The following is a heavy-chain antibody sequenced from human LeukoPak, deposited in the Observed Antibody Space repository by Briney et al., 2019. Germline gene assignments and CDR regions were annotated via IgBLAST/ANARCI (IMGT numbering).Heavy chain of an antibody. J-gene: IGHJ4*02. CDR2: ISAYNGNT. CDR3: ARDRAGDLRYFDWSNPFDY. CDR1: GYTFTSYG. V-gene: IGHV1-18*01. D-gene: IGHD3-9*01. Sequence: GASVKVSCKASGYTFTSYGISWVRQAPGQGLEWMGWISAYNGNTNYAQKFQGRVTMTTDTSTSTAYMELRSLRSDDTAIYYCARDRAGDLRYFDWSNPFDYWGQGTLVTVSS.